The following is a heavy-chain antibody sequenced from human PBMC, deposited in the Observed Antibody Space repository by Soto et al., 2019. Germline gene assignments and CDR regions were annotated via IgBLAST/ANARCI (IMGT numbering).Heavy chain of an antibody. D-gene: IGHD1-26*01. Sequence: ASVKVSCKASGYTFTGYYMHWVRQAPGQGLEWMGWINPNSGGTNYAQKFQGWVTMTRDTSISTAYMELSRLRSDDTAVYYCARDRMTLSLGPRHTELDYWVKGTLVTVSS. V-gene: IGHV1-2*04. CDR2: INPNSGGT. CDR3: ARDRMTLSLGPRHTELDY. J-gene: IGHJ4*02. CDR1: GYTFTGYY.